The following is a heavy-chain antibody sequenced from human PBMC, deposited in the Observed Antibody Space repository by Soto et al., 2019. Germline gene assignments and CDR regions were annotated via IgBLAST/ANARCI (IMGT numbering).Heavy chain of an antibody. CDR1: GGSFSGYY. CDR2: INHSGST. Sequence: TSETLSLTCAVYGGSFSGYYWSWIRQPPGKGLEWIGEINHSGSTNYNPSLKSRVTISVDTSKNQFSLKLSSVTAADTAVYYCARVNVMITFGGVIAPYDAFDSWAQGTMVTVSS. J-gene: IGHJ3*02. CDR3: ARVNVMITFGGVIAPYDAFDS. D-gene: IGHD3-16*02. V-gene: IGHV4-34*01.